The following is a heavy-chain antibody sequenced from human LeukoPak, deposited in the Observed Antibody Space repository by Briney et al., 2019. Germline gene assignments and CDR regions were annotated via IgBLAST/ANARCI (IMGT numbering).Heavy chain of an antibody. V-gene: IGHV3-30*04. CDR3: VRDRRAVAVYFDY. D-gene: IGHD6-19*01. J-gene: IGHJ4*02. CDR1: GFTFDSYA. CDR2: ISYDGSIP. Sequence: GGSLRLSCAASGFTFDSYAMHWVRQAPGKGLEWVAVISYDGSIPYYADSVKGRFTFSRDNSKNTLYLQMNSLRTEDTAVYYCVRDRRAVAVYFDYWGQGTLVTVSS.